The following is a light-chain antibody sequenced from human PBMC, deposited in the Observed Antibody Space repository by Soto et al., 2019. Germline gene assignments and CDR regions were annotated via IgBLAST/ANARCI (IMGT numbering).Light chain of an antibody. Sequence: DLQMTQSPSTLSASVGDRVTITCRASQSISSWLAWYQQKPGKAPKLLIYDASSLESGVPSRFSGSGSGTEFTLTISSLQPDDFATYYCQQDNSYFGPGTKVDIK. V-gene: IGKV1-5*01. J-gene: IGKJ3*01. CDR2: DAS. CDR3: QQDNSY. CDR1: QSISSW.